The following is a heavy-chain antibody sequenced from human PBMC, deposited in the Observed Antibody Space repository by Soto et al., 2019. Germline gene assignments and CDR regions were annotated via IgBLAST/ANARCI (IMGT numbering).Heavy chain of an antibody. V-gene: IGHV3-66*01. CDR1: GFTVSTKY. J-gene: IGHJ4*02. Sequence: EAQLVESGGGLVQPGGSLRLSCAASGFTVSTKYMSWVRQAPGKGLEWVSGIYSGGSTFYADSVRGRFTISRDNSKNTVNLQMNSLRAEDTAVYYCARDPWAADYWGQGTLVTVSS. CDR2: IYSGGST. D-gene: IGHD3-16*01. CDR3: ARDPWAADY.